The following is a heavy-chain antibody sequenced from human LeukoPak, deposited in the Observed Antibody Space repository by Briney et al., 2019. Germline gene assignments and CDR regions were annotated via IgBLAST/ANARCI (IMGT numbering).Heavy chain of an antibody. CDR2: INHSGST. CDR1: GGSFSGYY. V-gene: IGHV4-34*01. D-gene: IGHD3-3*01. CDR3: AREGIYDFWSGYYGY. Sequence: SETLSLTCAAYGGSFSGYYWSWIRQPPGKGLEWIGEINHSGSTNYNPSLKSRVTISVDTSKNQFSLKLSSVTAADTAVYYCAREGIYDFWSGYYGYWGQGTLVTVSS. J-gene: IGHJ4*02.